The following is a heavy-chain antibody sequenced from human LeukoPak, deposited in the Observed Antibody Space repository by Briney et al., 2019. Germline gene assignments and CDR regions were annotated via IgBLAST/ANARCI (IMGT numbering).Heavy chain of an antibody. J-gene: IGHJ4*02. CDR2: IYHSGST. Sequence: SETLSLTCTVSGYSISSGYYWGWILQPPGKGLEWIGSIYHSGSTYYNPSLKTRVTISVDTSKNQFSLKLSSVTAADTAVYYCVRYRYGAKDFDYWGQGTLVTVSS. V-gene: IGHV4-38-2*02. D-gene: IGHD4-23*01. CDR1: GYSISSGYY. CDR3: VRYRYGAKDFDY.